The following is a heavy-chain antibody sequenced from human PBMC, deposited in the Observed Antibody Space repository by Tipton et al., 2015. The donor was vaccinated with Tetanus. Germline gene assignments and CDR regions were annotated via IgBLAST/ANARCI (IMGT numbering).Heavy chain of an antibody. CDR3: ATGPGSYSTY. CDR1: GYTFTAHY. D-gene: IGHD3-10*01. J-gene: IGHJ4*02. Sequence: QSGPEVKEPGASVMVSCKASGYTFTAHYIHWVRQAPGQGLEWMGWISPNNGGTNYAQNFQGRVTMTRDTSITTAYMELSRLTSDDTAMYYCATGPGSYSTYWGQGALVTVSS. CDR2: ISPNNGGT. V-gene: IGHV1-2*02.